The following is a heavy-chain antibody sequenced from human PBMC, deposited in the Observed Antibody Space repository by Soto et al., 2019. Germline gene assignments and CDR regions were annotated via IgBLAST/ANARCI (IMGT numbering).Heavy chain of an antibody. D-gene: IGHD2-21*01. Sequence: SETLSLTCTVSGGSVSSGGFYWSWIRQPPGKGLEWLGYIYSSVSTTYNPSLKDRVTISDDTSKNQFSLTLTSVTAADAAVYFCAGGGSIFIAIDHWGPGTLVTVS. CDR2: IYSSVST. J-gene: IGHJ4*02. CDR3: AGGGSIFIAIDH. CDR1: GGSVSSGGFY. V-gene: IGHV4-61*08.